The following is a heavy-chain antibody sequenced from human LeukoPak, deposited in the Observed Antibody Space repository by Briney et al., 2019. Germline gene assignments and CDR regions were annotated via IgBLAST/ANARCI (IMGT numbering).Heavy chain of an antibody. D-gene: IGHD6-19*01. J-gene: IGHJ4*02. Sequence: PGRSLRLSCAASGYTFDAYAMHWVRQAPGKGLEWVSGISWNSGSIGYADSVKGRFTISRDNAKNSLYLQMNSLRAEDTALYYCASIAVAGSSSDYWGQGTLVTVSS. CDR2: ISWNSGSI. CDR1: GYTFDAYA. V-gene: IGHV3-9*01. CDR3: ASIAVAGSSSDY.